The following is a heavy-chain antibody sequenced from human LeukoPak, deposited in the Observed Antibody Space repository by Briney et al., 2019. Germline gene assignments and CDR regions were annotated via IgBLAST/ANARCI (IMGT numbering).Heavy chain of an antibody. J-gene: IGHJ4*02. V-gene: IGHV1-18*04. CDR2: ISAYNGHT. CDR1: GFTFTDHY. D-gene: IGHD3-22*01. CDR3: ARDLFRGHDSSGKREAFFDY. Sequence: GASVKVSCKASGFTFTDHYMHWVRQAPGQGLEWMGWISAYNGHTNYAQKVQGRVTMTTDTSTTTAYMELRSLRSDDTAVYYCARDLFRGHDSSGKREAFFDYWGQGTLVTVSS.